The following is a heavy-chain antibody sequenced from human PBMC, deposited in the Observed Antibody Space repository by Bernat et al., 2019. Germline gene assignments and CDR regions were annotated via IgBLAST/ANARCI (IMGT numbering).Heavy chain of an antibody. D-gene: IGHD3-10*01. CDR2: IYSGGAT. CDR1: GFTVSSNY. Sequence: EVQLVESGGGLVQPGGSLRLSCAVSGFTVSSNYMSWVRQAPGKGLEWVSVIYSGGATYSADSVQGRFTLSRDNSKNPLYFPMNRLRAEDTAVYYCGGGGLRDPFNYWGQGTLVPVSP. V-gene: IGHV3-66*01. CDR3: GGGGLRDPFNY. J-gene: IGHJ4*02.